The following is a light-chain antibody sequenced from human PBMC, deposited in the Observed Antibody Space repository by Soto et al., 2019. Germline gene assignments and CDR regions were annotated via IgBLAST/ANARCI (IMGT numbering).Light chain of an antibody. Sequence: DIVMTESPATLSVAPGERVTFSCTASQGVSRKLAWYQHKPGQAPRLLISGASTGATGIPARFSGSGSGTEFTLTISSPQSEDFAVYYCQHRMNWPLTFGQGTRLEIK. CDR2: GAS. CDR3: QHRMNWPLT. CDR1: QGVSRK. V-gene: IGKV3-15*01. J-gene: IGKJ5*01.